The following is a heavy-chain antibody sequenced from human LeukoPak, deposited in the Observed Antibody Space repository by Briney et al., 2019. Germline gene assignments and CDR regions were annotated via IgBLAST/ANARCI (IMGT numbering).Heavy chain of an antibody. Sequence: SVKVSCKASGGTFSSYAISWVRQAPGQGLEWMGRSIPIFGIANYAQKFQGRVTITADRSTSTAYMELSSLRSEDTAVYYCARGVVTATPDPYYYYYGMDVWGQGTTVTVSS. CDR1: GGTFSSYA. CDR3: ARGVVTATPDPYYYYYGMDV. J-gene: IGHJ6*02. CDR2: SIPIFGIA. V-gene: IGHV1-69*04. D-gene: IGHD2-21*02.